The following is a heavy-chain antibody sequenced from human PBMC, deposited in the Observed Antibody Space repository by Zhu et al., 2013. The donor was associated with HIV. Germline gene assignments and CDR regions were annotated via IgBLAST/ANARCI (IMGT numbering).Heavy chain of an antibody. D-gene: IGHD3-9*01. CDR2: ISTRSSAI. CDR1: GFTFSSYS. J-gene: IGHJ3*02. Sequence: EVQLVESGGGLVQPGGSLRLSCAGSGFTFSSYSMNWVRQAPGKGLEWVSYISTRSSAIYYADSVKGRFTISRDNAKNSLYLQMNSLRPEDTAVYYCARDRMDLRYFDWLLHNSDAFDIWAKGQWSPSLQ. V-gene: IGHV3-48*04. CDR3: ARDRMDLRYFDWLLHNSDAFDI.